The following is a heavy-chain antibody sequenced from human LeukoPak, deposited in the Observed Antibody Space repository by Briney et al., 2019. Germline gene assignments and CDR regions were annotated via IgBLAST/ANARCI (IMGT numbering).Heavy chain of an antibody. CDR2: IYYSGST. V-gene: IGHV4-31*03. Sequence: SETLSLTCTVSGGSISSSSYYWGWIRQHPGKGLEWIGYIYYSGSTYYNPSLKSRVTISVDTSKNQFSLKLSSVTAADTAVYYCARGRLQLGYFDYWGQGTLVTVSS. CDR1: GGSISSSSYY. CDR3: ARGRLQLGYFDY. D-gene: IGHD5-24*01. J-gene: IGHJ4*02.